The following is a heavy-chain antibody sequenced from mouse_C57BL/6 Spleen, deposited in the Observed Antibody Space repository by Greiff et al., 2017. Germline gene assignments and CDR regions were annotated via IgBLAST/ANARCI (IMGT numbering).Heavy chain of an antibody. CDR2: SRNKANDYTT. CDR1: GFTFSDFY. V-gene: IGHV7-1*01. CDR3: ARDYGSSFDY. D-gene: IGHD1-1*01. Sequence: EVKLMESGGGLVQSGRSLRLSCATSGFTFSDFYMEWVRPAPGKGLEWIAASRNKANDYTTEYSASVKGRFIVSRDTSQSILYLQMNALRAEDTAIYYCARDYGSSFDYWRQGTTLTVSS. J-gene: IGHJ2*01.